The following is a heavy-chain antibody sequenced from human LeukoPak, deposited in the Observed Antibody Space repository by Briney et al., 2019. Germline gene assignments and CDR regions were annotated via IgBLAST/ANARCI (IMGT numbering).Heavy chain of an antibody. CDR1: GGSLGTFY. CDR3: ARAHSGFYLDA. J-gene: IGHJ4*02. D-gene: IGHD3-22*01. CDR2: IHPTGST. V-gene: IGHV4-4*07. Sequence: SETLSLTCTVSGGSLGTFYWSWIRQSADKGLEYIGRIHPTGSTNYKPSLKSRVTMSIDTSKNQFSMTLQFVTAADTAVYSCARAHSGFYLDAWGQGALVTVSS.